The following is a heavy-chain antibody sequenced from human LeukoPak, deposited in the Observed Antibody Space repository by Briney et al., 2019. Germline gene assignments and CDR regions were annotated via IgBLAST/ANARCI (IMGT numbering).Heavy chain of an antibody. CDR2: IRYDGSNK. J-gene: IGHJ4*02. D-gene: IGHD5-18*01. CDR3: AKGYGEDFDY. Sequence: GGSLRLSCAASGFTFSTYDMHWVRQAPGKGLEWVAFIRYDGSNKYYVDSVKGRFTISRDNSKNTLYLQMNSLRAEDTAVYYCAKGYGEDFDYSGQGTLVTVSS. CDR1: GFTFSTYD. V-gene: IGHV3-30*02.